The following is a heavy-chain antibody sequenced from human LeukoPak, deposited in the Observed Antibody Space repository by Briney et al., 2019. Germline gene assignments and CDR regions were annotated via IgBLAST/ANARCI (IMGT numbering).Heavy chain of an antibody. D-gene: IGHD6-19*01. V-gene: IGHV3-74*01. CDR2: INSDGSST. Sequence: AGSLRLSCAASGFTFSSYWMHWVRQAPGKGLVWVSRINSDGSSTSYADSVKGRFTISRDNAKNTLYLQMNSLRAEDTAVYYCARETAVTGSYYFDYWGQGTLVTVSS. CDR3: ARETAVTGSYYFDY. J-gene: IGHJ4*02. CDR1: GFTFSSYW.